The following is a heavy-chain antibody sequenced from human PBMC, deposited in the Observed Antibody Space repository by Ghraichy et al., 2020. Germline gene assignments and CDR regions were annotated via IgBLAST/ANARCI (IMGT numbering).Heavy chain of an antibody. D-gene: IGHD3-16*01. CDR3: ARDRLTTFGAIYYFDY. CDR2: IKQDGSEK. J-gene: IGHJ4*02. V-gene: IGHV3-7*01. Sequence: GGSLRLSCAASGFTFSSYWMSWVRQAPGKGLEWVANIKQDGSEKYYVDSVKGRFTISRDNAKNSLYLQMNSLRAEDTAVYYCARDRLTTFGAIYYFDYWGQGTLVTVSS. CDR1: GFTFSSYW.